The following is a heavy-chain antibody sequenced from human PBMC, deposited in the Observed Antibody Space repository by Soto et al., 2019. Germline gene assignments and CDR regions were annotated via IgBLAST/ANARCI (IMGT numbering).Heavy chain of an antibody. Sequence: GGSLRLSCAASGFTFSSYAMHWVRQAPGKRLEYVSSITNNGGSTHYANSVKGRFTISRDNSKNTLYLQMGSLRTEDMAVYYCARDCGGAPPGYLDSWGQGILVTVSS. J-gene: IGHJ4*02. CDR2: ITNNGGST. CDR1: GFTFSSYA. D-gene: IGHD2-21*01. V-gene: IGHV3-64*01. CDR3: ARDCGGAPPGYLDS.